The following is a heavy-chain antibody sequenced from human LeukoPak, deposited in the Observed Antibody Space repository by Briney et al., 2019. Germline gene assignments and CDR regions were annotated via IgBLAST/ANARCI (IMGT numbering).Heavy chain of an antibody. D-gene: IGHD3-10*01. V-gene: IGHV3-64*01. J-gene: IGHJ4*02. CDR3: ARDFAREFTIDY. Sequence: AGGSLRLSCAASGFTFSSYAMHWVRQAPGKGLEYVSAISSNGGSTYYANSVKGRFTISRDNSKNTLYLQMGSLRAEDMAVYYCARDFAREFTIDYWGQGTLVTVSS. CDR2: ISSNGGST. CDR1: GFTFSSYA.